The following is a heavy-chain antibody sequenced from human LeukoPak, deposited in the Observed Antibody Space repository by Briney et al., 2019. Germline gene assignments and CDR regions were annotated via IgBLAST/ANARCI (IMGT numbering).Heavy chain of an antibody. J-gene: IGHJ4*02. CDR3: ARNQAVRRVTTFDY. CDR1: GGSFSGYY. Sequence: SETLPLTCAVYGGSFSGYYWSWIRQPPGKGLEWIGEINHSGSTNYNPSLKSRVTISVDTSKNQFSLKLSSVTAADTAVYYCARNQAVRRVTTFDYWGQGTLVTVSS. CDR2: INHSGST. D-gene: IGHD4-11*01. V-gene: IGHV4-34*01.